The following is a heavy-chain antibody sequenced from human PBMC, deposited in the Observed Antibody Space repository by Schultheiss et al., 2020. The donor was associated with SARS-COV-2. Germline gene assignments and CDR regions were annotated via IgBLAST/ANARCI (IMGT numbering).Heavy chain of an antibody. J-gene: IGHJ5*02. CDR3: ARGRWVLLWFGELPTPKGWFDP. D-gene: IGHD3-10*01. Sequence: SETLSLTCTVSGGSISSYYWSWIRQPPGKGLEWIGYIYYSGSTNYNPSLKSRVTISVDTSKNQFSLKLSSVTAADTAVYYCARGRWVLLWFGELPTPKGWFDPWGQGTLVTVSS. V-gene: IGHV4-59*12. CDR1: GGSISSYY. CDR2: IYYSGST.